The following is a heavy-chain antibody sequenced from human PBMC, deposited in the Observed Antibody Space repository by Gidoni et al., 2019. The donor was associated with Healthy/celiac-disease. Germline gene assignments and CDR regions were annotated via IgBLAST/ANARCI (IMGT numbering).Heavy chain of an antibody. CDR1: GGTFSSYA. Sequence: QVQLVQSGAEVKKPGSSVKVSCKASGGTFSSYAISWVRQAPGQGLEWMGGIIPTFGTANYAQKFQGRVTITADESTSTAYMELSSLRSEDTSVYYCARPPYYDFWSGYQPFDYWGQGTLVTVSS. CDR3: ARPPYYDFWSGYQPFDY. D-gene: IGHD3-3*01. V-gene: IGHV1-69*01. CDR2: IIPTFGTA. J-gene: IGHJ4*02.